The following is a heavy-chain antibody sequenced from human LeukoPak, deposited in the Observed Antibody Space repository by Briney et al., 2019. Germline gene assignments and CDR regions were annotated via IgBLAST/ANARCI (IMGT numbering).Heavy chain of an antibody. V-gene: IGHV3-23*01. Sequence: PGGSLRLSCAASGFIFSNFAMSWVRQTPGKGLEWVSAITGRSDSTYYADSAKGRFTISRDNSKNTLYLQMNSLRAEDTAVYYCAKDGTLDSAFDIWGQGTMVTVSS. J-gene: IGHJ3*02. D-gene: IGHD1-1*01. CDR2: ITGRSDST. CDR3: AKDGTLDSAFDI. CDR1: GFIFSNFA.